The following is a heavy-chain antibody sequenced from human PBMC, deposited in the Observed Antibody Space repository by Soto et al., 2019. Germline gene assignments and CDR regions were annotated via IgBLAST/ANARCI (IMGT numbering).Heavy chain of an antibody. CDR1: GYTFTSYD. Sequence: QVQLVQSGAEVKKPGASVKVSCKASGYTFTSYDINWVRQATGQGLEWMGWMNPNSGNTGYEQKFQGRVTMTRNTSISTAYMELSSLRSEDTAVYYCARDRAVLVPAALNDYYYYGMDVWGQGTTVTVSS. J-gene: IGHJ6*02. CDR3: ARDRAVLVPAALNDYYYYGMDV. D-gene: IGHD2-2*01. CDR2: MNPNSGNT. V-gene: IGHV1-8*01.